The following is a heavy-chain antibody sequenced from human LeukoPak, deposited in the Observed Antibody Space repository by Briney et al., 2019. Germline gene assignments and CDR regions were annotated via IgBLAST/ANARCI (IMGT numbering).Heavy chain of an antibody. CDR1: GYSFTSYY. V-gene: IGHV1-46*01. Sequence: ASVKVSCKASGYSFTSYYIHWVRLAPGQGLEWMGVINPSGGSTRYAQKFQDRVTMTRDMSTSTVYMELSSLRSDDTAVYYCARDKGRFWSGYSFWGQGTLVTVSS. D-gene: IGHD3-3*01. J-gene: IGHJ4*02. CDR2: INPSGGST. CDR3: ARDKGRFWSGYSF.